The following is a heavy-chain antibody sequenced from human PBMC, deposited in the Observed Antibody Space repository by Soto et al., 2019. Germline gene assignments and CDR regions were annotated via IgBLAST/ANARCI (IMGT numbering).Heavy chain of an antibody. J-gene: IGHJ6*02. Sequence: QVQLVQSGAEVKKPGSSVKVSCKASGGTFSSYAISWVRQAPGQRLEWMGGIIPIFGTANYAQKFQGRVTITADESTSTAYMELSSLRSEDTAVYYCARDPSSSWYGGYYYGMDVWGQGTTVTVSS. CDR2: IIPIFGTA. CDR1: GGTFSSYA. V-gene: IGHV1-69*01. D-gene: IGHD6-13*01. CDR3: ARDPSSSWYGGYYYGMDV.